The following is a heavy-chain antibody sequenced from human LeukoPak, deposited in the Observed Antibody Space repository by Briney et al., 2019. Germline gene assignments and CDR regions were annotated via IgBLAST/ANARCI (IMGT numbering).Heavy chain of an antibody. CDR3: ARASETLRRFDP. CDR1: GGSISSFY. J-gene: IGHJ5*02. V-gene: IGHV4-59*01. CDR2: IYYTGST. Sequence: PSETLSLTCTVSGGSISSFYWSWIRQPPGKGLEWIGYIYYTGSTNYNPSLKSRLTISVDTSKNLFSLKLSSVTAADTAMYYCARASETLRRFDPWGQGTLVTVPS.